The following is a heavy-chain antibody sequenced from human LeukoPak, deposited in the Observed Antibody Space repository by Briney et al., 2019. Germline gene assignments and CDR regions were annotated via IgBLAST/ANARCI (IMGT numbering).Heavy chain of an antibody. CDR3: ARGVRYSSGYFDY. V-gene: IGHV3-33*01. CDR2: IWYYGSNK. Sequence: GGSLRLSCTASGFTFNNYGMHWVRQAPGKGLEGVALIWYYGSNKYYADSVKGRFTISRDNSKTTLYLKMKRLEAEDTAVYYCARGVRYSSGYFDYWGQGTLVTVSS. J-gene: IGHJ4*02. D-gene: IGHD6-19*01. CDR1: GFTFNNYG.